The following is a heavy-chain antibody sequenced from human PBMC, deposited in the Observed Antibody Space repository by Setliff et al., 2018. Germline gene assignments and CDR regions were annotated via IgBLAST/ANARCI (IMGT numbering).Heavy chain of an antibody. CDR1: GAPILSHY. Sequence: SSETLSLTCTVSGAPILSHYWTWIRQSPGMGLQWIGNINYSGNTDYNPSLVSRATLSLDTSRNQFSLRLQSVTAADTAVYYCARAPRYFDSTGSYFDGWGQGTLVTVSS. CDR2: INYSGNT. J-gene: IGHJ4*02. CDR3: ARAPRYFDSTGSYFDG. V-gene: IGHV4-59*11. D-gene: IGHD3-22*01.